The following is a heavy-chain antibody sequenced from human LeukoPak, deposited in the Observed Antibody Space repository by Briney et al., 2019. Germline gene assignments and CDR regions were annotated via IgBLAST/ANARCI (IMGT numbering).Heavy chain of an antibody. CDR1: GYSISRAYF. CDR3: ARDYGDYYFDY. V-gene: IGHV4-38-2*02. D-gene: IGHD4-17*01. J-gene: IGHJ4*02. Sequence: SETLSLTCSVSGYSISRAYFWGWIRQPPGKGLEWIGSIYHSGSTYYNPSLKSRVTISVDTSENQFSLKLSSVTAADTAVYYCARDYGDYYFDYWGQGTQVTVSS. CDR2: IYHSGST.